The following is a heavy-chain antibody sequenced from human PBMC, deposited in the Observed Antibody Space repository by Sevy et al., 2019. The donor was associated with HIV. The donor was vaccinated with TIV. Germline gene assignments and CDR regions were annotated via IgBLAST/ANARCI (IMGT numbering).Heavy chain of an antibody. Sequence: GWSLRLSCAASGFTSSTYAMNWVRQAPGKGLEWVSGIDGAGRTYYADSVKGRFTISRDNSKNTLYLQMNSLRAEDTAVYYCAKGGYCSGGTCPYYFDYWGQGTLVTVSS. J-gene: IGHJ4*02. CDR3: AKGGYCSGGTCPYYFDY. D-gene: IGHD2-15*01. CDR1: GFTSSTYA. CDR2: IDGAGRT. V-gene: IGHV3-23*01.